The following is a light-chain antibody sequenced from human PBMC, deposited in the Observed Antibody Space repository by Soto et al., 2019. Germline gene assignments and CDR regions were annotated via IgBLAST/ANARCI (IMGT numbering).Light chain of an antibody. J-gene: IGKJ5*01. CDR3: QQRSNWPPPPIT. V-gene: IGKV3-11*01. Sequence: EIVWTQSPATLSLSPGERATLSCRASQSVSSYLAGYQQKPGQAPRLLIYDASNRATGIPARFSGSGSGTDFTLTISSLEPEDFAVYYCQQRSNWPPPPITFGQGTRLEI. CDR2: DAS. CDR1: QSVSSY.